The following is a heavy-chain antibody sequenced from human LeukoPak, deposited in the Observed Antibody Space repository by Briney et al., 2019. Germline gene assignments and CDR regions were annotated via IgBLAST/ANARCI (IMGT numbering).Heavy chain of an antibody. CDR2: INPSGGST. CDR3: ARDGGGPTVSYNWFDP. V-gene: IGHV1-46*01. D-gene: IGHD4-17*01. Sequence: ASVKVSCKASGYTFTGYYMHWVRQAPGQGLEWMGIINPSGGSTSYAQKFQGRVTMTRDTSTSTVYMELSSLRSEDTAVYYCARDGGGPTVSYNWFDPWGQGTLVTVSS. J-gene: IGHJ5*02. CDR1: GYTFTGYY.